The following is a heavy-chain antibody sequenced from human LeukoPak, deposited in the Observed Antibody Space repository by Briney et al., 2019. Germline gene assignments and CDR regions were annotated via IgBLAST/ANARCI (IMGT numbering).Heavy chain of an antibody. Sequence: ASVKVSCKASGYTFTSYGISWVRQAPGQGLEWMGWISAYNGNTNYAQKLQGRVTMTTDTSTSTAYMELRSLRSDDTAVYYCARDRPRDYYDSSGYHYWGQGTLVTVSP. V-gene: IGHV1-18*01. D-gene: IGHD3-22*01. CDR2: ISAYNGNT. J-gene: IGHJ4*02. CDR1: GYTFTSYG. CDR3: ARDRPRDYYDSSGYHY.